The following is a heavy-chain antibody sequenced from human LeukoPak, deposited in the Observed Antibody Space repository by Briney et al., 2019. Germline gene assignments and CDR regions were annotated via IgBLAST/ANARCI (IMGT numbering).Heavy chain of an antibody. CDR1: GYSISSGYY. J-gene: IGHJ5*02. Sequence: SETLSLTCALSGYSISSGYYWGWIRQPPGTGLGWNGSIHHSGSTYYNQTLKTRVTIAVDTSKNPFSPKLSSMTAADTAVYYCARGRYCSGGSCYGFDPWGQGTLVTVSS. CDR3: ARGRYCSGGSCYGFDP. CDR2: IHHSGST. D-gene: IGHD2-15*01. V-gene: IGHV4-38-2*01.